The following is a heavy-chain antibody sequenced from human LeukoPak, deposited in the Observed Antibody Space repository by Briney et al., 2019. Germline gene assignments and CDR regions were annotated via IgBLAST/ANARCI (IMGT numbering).Heavy chain of an antibody. D-gene: IGHD6-13*01. Sequence: KPSETLSLTCTVSGGSISSHYWSWIRQPPGKGLEWIGYIYYSGSTNYNPSLKSRVTISVDTSKSQFSLKLSSVTAADTAVYYCARVLGSSWYAQHFDYWGQGTLVTVSS. CDR3: ARVLGSSWYAQHFDY. CDR1: GGSISSHY. V-gene: IGHV4-59*11. CDR2: IYYSGST. J-gene: IGHJ4*02.